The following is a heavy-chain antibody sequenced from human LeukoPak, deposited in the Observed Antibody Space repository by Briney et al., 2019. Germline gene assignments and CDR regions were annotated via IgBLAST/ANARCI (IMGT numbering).Heavy chain of an antibody. CDR2: IIPIFGTA. CDR1: GGTFSSYA. CDR3: ARDRTGYSSGWYALLDY. D-gene: IGHD6-19*01. Sequence: ASVKVSCKASGGTFSSYAISWVRQAPGQGLEWMGGIIPIFGTANYAQKFQGRVTITADGSTSTAYMELSSLRSEDTAVYYCARDRTGYSSGWYALLDYWGQGTLVTVSS. V-gene: IGHV1-69*13. J-gene: IGHJ4*02.